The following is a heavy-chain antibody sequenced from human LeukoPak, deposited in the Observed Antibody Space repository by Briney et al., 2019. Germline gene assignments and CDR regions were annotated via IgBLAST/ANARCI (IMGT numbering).Heavy chain of an antibody. V-gene: IGHV3-23*01. CDR1: GFPFSTYG. CDR3: AKRGVPFSGAFDM. Sequence: GGSLRLSCAASGFPFSTYGMAWDRQSPGKGLDWVTGISDSGENTNYADSVKGRFTISRDNSKNTLYLQMNSLRAEDTAVYYCAKRGVPFSGAFDMWGQGTMVTVSS. CDR2: ISDSGENT. J-gene: IGHJ3*02. D-gene: IGHD6-25*01.